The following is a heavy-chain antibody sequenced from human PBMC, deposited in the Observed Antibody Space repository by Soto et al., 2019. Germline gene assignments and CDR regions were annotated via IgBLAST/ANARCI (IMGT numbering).Heavy chain of an antibody. CDR2: IYYAGTS. J-gene: IGHJ6*02. V-gene: IGHV4-59*08. CDR3: ARLGYYYQAFDYLGRVSLVSVSSVLTFCHCDYYYSYGMDV. CDR1: GGSISPYY. Sequence: PSETLSLTCTVSGGSISPYYWSWFRRPPGKGLEWIGYIYYAGTSSYNPSLQSRVSISLETSKKQFSLRLTSVTAADTAVYFCARLGYYYQAFDYLGRVSLVSVSSVLTFCHCDYYYSYGMDVWGQGTAVTVSS. D-gene: IGHD3-10*01.